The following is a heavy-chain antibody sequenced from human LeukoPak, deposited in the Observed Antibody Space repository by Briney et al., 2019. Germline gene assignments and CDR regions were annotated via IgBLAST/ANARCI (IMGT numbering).Heavy chain of an antibody. CDR3: ARDALGYYDSSGYYYNWFDP. D-gene: IGHD3-22*01. Sequence: ASVKVSCKASGYTFTGYYMHWVRQAPGQGLEWMGRINPNSGGTNYAQKFQGRVTMTRDTSISTAYMELSSLRSEDTAVYYCARDALGYYDSSGYYYNWFDPWGQGTLVTVSS. V-gene: IGHV1-2*06. CDR1: GYTFTGYY. CDR2: INPNSGGT. J-gene: IGHJ5*02.